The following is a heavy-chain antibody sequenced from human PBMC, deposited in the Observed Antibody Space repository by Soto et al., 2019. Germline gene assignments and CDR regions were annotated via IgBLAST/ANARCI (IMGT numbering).Heavy chain of an antibody. Sequence: GGSLRLSCETSGFTFGNYGMGWVRQAPGKGLYWVSAISGSGGSTYYADSVKGRFTISRDNSKNTLYLQMNSLRAEDTAVYYCAKDPPHYYDSSGYYYVYWGQGTLVTVSS. D-gene: IGHD3-22*01. CDR1: GFTFGNYG. CDR3: AKDPPHYYDSSGYYYVY. CDR2: ISGSGGST. V-gene: IGHV3-23*01. J-gene: IGHJ4*02.